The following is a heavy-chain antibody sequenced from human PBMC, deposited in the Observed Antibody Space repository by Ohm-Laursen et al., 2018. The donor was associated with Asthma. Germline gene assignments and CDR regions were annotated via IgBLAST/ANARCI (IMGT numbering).Heavy chain of an antibody. V-gene: IGHV3-23*01. CDR3: ARGNVEGLL. D-gene: IGHD5-24*01. CDR2: IIGSGADT. CDR1: GFTFSSYA. J-gene: IGHJ4*02. Sequence: SLRLSCTASGFTFSSYAMSWVRQAPGKGLGCVSAIIGSGADTYYADSVKGRFTISRDDAQNTVYLQMNSLRVDDTAVYYCARGNVEGLLWGQGTLVTVSS.